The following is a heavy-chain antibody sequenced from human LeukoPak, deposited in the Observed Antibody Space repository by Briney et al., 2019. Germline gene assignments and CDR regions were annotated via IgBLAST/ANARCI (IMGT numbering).Heavy chain of an antibody. V-gene: IGHV1-18*01. D-gene: IGHD6-19*01. J-gene: IGHJ4*02. CDR3: ARVVEVSSGWYSLIPPRYGYYFDY. CDR1: GYTFTSYG. Sequence: ASVKVSCKASGYTFTSYGISWVRQAPGQGLEWMGWISAYNGNTNYAQKLQGRVTMTTDTSTSTAYMELRSLRSDDTAVYYCARVVEVSSGWYSLIPPRYGYYFDYWGQGTLVTVSS. CDR2: ISAYNGNT.